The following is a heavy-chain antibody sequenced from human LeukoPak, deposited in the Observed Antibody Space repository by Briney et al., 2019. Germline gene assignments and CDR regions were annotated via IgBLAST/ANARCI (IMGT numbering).Heavy chain of an antibody. Sequence: PSETLSLTCTVSGGSINSYYWNWIRQPPGKGLEWSGYIYYSGTTNYNPSLKSRVTISVDTSNNQFSLKLSSVTAADTAVYYCAGGRYDYVWGSYRYNYYYYYMDVWGKGTTVTVSS. J-gene: IGHJ6*03. CDR2: IYYSGTT. D-gene: IGHD3-16*02. CDR3: AGGRYDYVWGSYRYNYYYYYMDV. CDR1: GGSINSYY. V-gene: IGHV4-59*12.